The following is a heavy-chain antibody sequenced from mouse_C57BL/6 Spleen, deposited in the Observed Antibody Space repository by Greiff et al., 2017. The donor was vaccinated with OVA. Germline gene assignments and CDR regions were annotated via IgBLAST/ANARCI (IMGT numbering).Heavy chain of an antibody. Sequence: EVKVVESGGGLVKPGGSLKLSCAASGFTFSSYAMSWVRQTPEKRLEWVATISDGGSYTYYPDNVKGRFTISRDNAKNNLYLQMSHLKSEDTAMYYCARAHSAQFAYWGQGTLVTVSA. V-gene: IGHV5-4*03. CDR1: GFTFSSYA. CDR2: ISDGGSYT. CDR3: ARAHSAQFAY. J-gene: IGHJ3*01.